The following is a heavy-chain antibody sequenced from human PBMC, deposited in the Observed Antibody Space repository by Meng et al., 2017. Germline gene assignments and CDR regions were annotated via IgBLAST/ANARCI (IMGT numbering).Heavy chain of an antibody. J-gene: IGHJ3*02. CDR3: ARDPDELLWFGESKNAFDI. CDR1: DYSISSGYY. D-gene: IGHD3-10*01. Sequence: ESLKISCTVSDYSISSGYYWGWIRQPPGEGLEWIGSIYHSGRTYYNPSLKSRVTISVDTSKNQFSLKLSSVTAADTAVYYWARDPDELLWFGESKNAFDIWGQGTMVTVSS. CDR2: IYHSGRT. V-gene: IGHV4-38-2*02.